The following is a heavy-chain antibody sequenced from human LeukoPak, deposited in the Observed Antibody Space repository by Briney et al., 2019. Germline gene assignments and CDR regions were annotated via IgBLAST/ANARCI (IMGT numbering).Heavy chain of an antibody. D-gene: IGHD3-22*01. J-gene: IGHJ4*02. Sequence: ASVKVSCKASGYTFTSYGISWVRQDPGQGLEWMGWISAYNGNTNYAQKLQGRVTMTTDTSTSTAYMELRSLRSDDTAVYYCARDGAWDYYDSSGYWGQGTLVTVSS. CDR3: ARDGAWDYYDSSGY. CDR1: GYTFTSYG. CDR2: ISAYNGNT. V-gene: IGHV1-18*01.